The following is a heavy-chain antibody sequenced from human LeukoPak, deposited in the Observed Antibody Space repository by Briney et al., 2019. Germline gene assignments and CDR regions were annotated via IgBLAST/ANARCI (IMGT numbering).Heavy chain of an antibody. CDR2: ISGSGGST. CDR1: GFTFSSYG. Sequence: PGGSLRLSCAASGFTFSSYGMSWVRQAPGKGLEWVSAISGSGGSTYYADSVKGRFTISRDNCKNTLYLQMNSLRAEDTAVYYCAKDGWGAAAGIVRYYYYMDVWGKGTTVTISS. D-gene: IGHD6-13*01. V-gene: IGHV3-23*01. CDR3: AKDGWGAAAGIVRYYYYMDV. J-gene: IGHJ6*03.